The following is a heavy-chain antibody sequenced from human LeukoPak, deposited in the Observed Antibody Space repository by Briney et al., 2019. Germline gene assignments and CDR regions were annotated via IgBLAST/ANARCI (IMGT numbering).Heavy chain of an antibody. CDR3: ARDGSGWYDY. V-gene: IGHV3-48*03. J-gene: IGHJ4*02. Sequence: GGSLRLSCAASGFTFSSYEMNWVRQARGKGLEWVSYISSSGSTRYYADSVKGRFTISRDNAKNSLYLQMNSLRAEDTGVYYCARDGSGWYDYWGQGILVTVSS. D-gene: IGHD6-19*01. CDR1: GFTFSSYE. CDR2: ISSSGSTR.